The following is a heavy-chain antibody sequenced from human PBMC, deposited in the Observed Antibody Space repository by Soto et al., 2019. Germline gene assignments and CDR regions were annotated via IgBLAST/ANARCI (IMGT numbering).Heavy chain of an antibody. V-gene: IGHV3-74*01. CDR1: GFTFSNSW. CDR2: INGDGSST. CDR3: ARDPAYSGNDWFRSDYFYGMDV. J-gene: IGHJ6*02. Sequence: PGGSLRLSCAASGFTFSNSWMHWVRQAPGKGLVWVSRINGDGSSTSYADSVKGRFTISRDNAKNTLYLQMNSLRAEDTALYYCARDPAYSGNDWFRSDYFYGMDVWGQGTTVTVSS. D-gene: IGHD5-12*01.